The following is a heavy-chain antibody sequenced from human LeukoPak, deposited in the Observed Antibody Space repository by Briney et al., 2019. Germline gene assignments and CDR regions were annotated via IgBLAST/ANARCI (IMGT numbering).Heavy chain of an antibody. CDR2: IYTSGST. CDR1: GGSISSHY. V-gene: IGHV4-4*07. D-gene: IGHD3-22*01. CDR3: ARVDYDSSGYPFDY. J-gene: IGHJ4*02. Sequence: SETLSLTCTVSGGSISSHYWSWIRQPAGKGLEWIGRIYTSGSTNYNPSLKSRVTMSVDTSKNQFSLKLSSVTAADTAVYYCARVDYDSSGYPFDYWGQGTLVTVSS.